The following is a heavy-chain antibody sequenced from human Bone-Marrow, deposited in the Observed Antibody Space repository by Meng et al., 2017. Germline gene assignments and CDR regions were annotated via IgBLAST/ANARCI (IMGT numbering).Heavy chain of an antibody. CDR1: GYTFTGYY. V-gene: IGHV1-24*01. CDR3: ARDTDGVDAFDI. J-gene: IGHJ3*02. D-gene: IGHD4-17*01. CDR2: FDPEDGET. Sequence: ASVKVSCKASGYTFTGYYMHWVRQAPGQGLEWMGGFDPEDGETIYAQKFQGRVTITADESTSTAYMELSSLRSEDTAVYYCARDTDGVDAFDIWGQGTMVTVSS.